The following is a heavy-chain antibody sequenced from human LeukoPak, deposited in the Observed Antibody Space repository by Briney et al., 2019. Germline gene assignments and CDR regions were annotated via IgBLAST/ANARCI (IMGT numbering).Heavy chain of an antibody. CDR1: GYTFTGYY. CDR2: INPNSGGT. CDR3: ARLSTGVVPAARDY. D-gene: IGHD2-2*01. Sequence: RASVKVSCKASGYTFTGYYMHWVRQAPGQGLEWMGWINPNSGGTNYAQKFHGRVTMTRDTSISTAYMELSRLRSDDTAVYYCARLSTGVVPAARDYWGQGTLVTVSS. J-gene: IGHJ4*02. V-gene: IGHV1-2*02.